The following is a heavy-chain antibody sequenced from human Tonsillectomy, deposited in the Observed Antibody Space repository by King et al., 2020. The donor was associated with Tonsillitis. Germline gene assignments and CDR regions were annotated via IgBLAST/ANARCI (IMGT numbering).Heavy chain of an antibody. J-gene: IGHJ4*02. D-gene: IGHD6-19*01. Sequence: QLQESGPGLVKPSETLSLTCTVSGGSIGSYYWSWIRQPPGKGLEWIGYIDYSGSTNYNPSLKSRVTISVDTSKSQFSLKLSSVTAADTAVYYCARDRGTSAWYKTFDYWGQGTLVTVSS. V-gene: IGHV4-59*01. CDR1: GGSIGSYY. CDR3: ARDRGTSAWYKTFDY. CDR2: IDYSGST.